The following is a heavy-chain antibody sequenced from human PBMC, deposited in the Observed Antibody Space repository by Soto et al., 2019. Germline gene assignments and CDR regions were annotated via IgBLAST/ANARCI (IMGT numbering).Heavy chain of an antibody. CDR2: ISNSGSST. J-gene: IGHJ4*02. D-gene: IGHD2-2*01. Sequence: GGSLRLSCAASGFPFRNFAMAWVRQAPGKGLEWVSIISNSGSSTYHGDSVKDRFTTSRDNSKGTLSLHMRGVRIDDTAVYFCARADLLWDSFDLWGQGTLVTVSS. CDR3: ARADLLWDSFDL. CDR1: GFPFRNFA. V-gene: IGHV3-23*05.